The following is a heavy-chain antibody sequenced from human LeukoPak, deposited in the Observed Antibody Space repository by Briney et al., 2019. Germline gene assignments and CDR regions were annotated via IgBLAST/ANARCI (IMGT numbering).Heavy chain of an antibody. D-gene: IGHD2-2*02. Sequence: SETLSLTCTVSGGSISSSSYYWGWIRQPPGKGLEWIGSIYYSGSTYYNPSLKSRVTISVDTSKNQFSLKLSSVTAADTAVYYCARTYCSSTSCYIPYYYGMGVWGQGTTVTVYS. CDR2: IYYSGST. J-gene: IGHJ6*02. V-gene: IGHV4-39*01. CDR3: ARTYCSSTSCYIPYYYGMGV. CDR1: GGSISSSSYY.